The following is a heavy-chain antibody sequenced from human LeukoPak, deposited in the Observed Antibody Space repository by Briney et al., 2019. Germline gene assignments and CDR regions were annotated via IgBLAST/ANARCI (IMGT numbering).Heavy chain of an antibody. Sequence: PSETLSLTCAVYGGSFSGYYWSWIRQPPGKGLEWIGEIYHSGSTNYNPSLKSRVTISVDKSKNQFSLKLSSVTAADTAVYYCARAQRVFDPWGQGTLVTVSS. CDR2: IYHSGST. CDR1: GGSFSGYY. J-gene: IGHJ5*02. CDR3: ARAQRVFDP. V-gene: IGHV4-34*01.